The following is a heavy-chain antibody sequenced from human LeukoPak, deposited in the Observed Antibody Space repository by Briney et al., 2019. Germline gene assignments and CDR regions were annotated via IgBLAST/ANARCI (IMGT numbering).Heavy chain of an antibody. V-gene: IGHV4-39*01. CDR2: IYYSGSN. Sequence: SETLSLTCTVSGGSISSSSYYWGWIRQPPGKGLEWIGSIYYSGSNYYNPSLKSRVTMYVDTSKNQLSLKLSSVTAADTAVYYCARQKGSITMVVVIAYYFDYWGQGTLVTVSS. J-gene: IGHJ4*02. D-gene: IGHD3-22*01. CDR1: GGSISSSSYY. CDR3: ARQKGSITMVVVIAYYFDY.